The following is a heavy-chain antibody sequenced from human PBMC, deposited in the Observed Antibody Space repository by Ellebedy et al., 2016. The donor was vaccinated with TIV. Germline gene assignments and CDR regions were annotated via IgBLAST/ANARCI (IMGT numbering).Heavy chain of an antibody. CDR1: GGTFSSYA. CDR2: IIPIFGTA. V-gene: IGHV1-69*06. CDR3: ARDLYDSSGYYSPLLGY. D-gene: IGHD3-22*01. J-gene: IGHJ4*02. Sequence: SVKVSXXASGGTFSSYAISWVRQAPGQGLEWMGGIIPIFGTANYAQKFQGRVTITADKSTSTAYMELSSLRSEDTAVYYCARDLYDSSGYYSPLLGYWGQGTLVTVSS.